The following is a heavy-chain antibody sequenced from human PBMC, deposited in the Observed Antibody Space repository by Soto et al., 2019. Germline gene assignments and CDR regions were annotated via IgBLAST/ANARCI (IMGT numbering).Heavy chain of an antibody. D-gene: IGHD5-18*01. CDR2: IYYSGST. CDR3: ARSGPSYGPNPLLY. V-gene: IGHV4-31*03. J-gene: IGHJ4*02. CDR1: GGSISSGGYY. Sequence: PSETLSLTCTVSGGSISSGGYYWSWIRQHPGKGLEWIGYIYYSGSTYYNPSLKSRVIISVDTSKNQFSLKLSSVPAAVTAVYYWARSGPSYGPNPLLYWGQGTLVTVPS.